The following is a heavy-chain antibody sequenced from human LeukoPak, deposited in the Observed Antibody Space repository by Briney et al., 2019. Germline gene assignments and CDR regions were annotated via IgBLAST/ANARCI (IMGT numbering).Heavy chain of an antibody. CDR2: IIPIFGTA. CDR3: AGGDYYDSSGYYNREYFQH. D-gene: IGHD3-22*01. V-gene: IGHV1-69*05. Sequence: SVKVSCKASGGTFSSYAISWVRQAPGQGLEWMGGIIPIFGTANYAQKFQGRVTITTDESTSTAYMELSSLRSEDTAVYYCAGGDYYDSSGYYNREYFQHWGQGTLVTVSS. J-gene: IGHJ1*01. CDR1: GGTFSSYA.